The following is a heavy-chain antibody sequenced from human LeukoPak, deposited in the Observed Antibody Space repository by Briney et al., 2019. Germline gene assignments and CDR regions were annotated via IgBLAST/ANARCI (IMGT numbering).Heavy chain of an antibody. CDR3: AKSANDYCSGTSCYKFDY. CDR2: IKSKADGGTT. J-gene: IGHJ4*02. CDR1: GFTFSDAW. Sequence: GGSLRLSCTASGFTFSDAWMSWVRQAPGKGLEWVGRIKSKADGGTTDYAAPVKGRFTISRDDSKNTLYLQMNSLRAEDTALYYCAKSANDYCSGTSCYKFDYWGQGTLVAVSS. V-gene: IGHV3-15*01. D-gene: IGHD2-2*02.